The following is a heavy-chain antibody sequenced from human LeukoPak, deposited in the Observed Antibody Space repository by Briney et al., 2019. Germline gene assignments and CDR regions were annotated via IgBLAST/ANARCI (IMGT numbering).Heavy chain of an antibody. V-gene: IGHV3-30*04. CDR1: GFTFSSYA. Sequence: GRSLRLSCAASGFTFSSYAMHWVRQAPGKGLEWVAVISYDGSNKYYADSVKGRFTISRDNSKNTLYLQMNSLRAEDTAVYYCARDGSYGSGSYYKNWGQGTLVTVSS. J-gene: IGHJ4*02. D-gene: IGHD3-10*01. CDR3: ARDGSYGSGSYYKN. CDR2: ISYDGSNK.